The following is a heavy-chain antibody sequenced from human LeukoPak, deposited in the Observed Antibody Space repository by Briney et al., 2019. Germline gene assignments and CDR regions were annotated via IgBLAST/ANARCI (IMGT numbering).Heavy chain of an antibody. V-gene: IGHV4-34*01. CDR3: ARGKRNTYYYDSSGSFDY. D-gene: IGHD3-22*01. J-gene: IGHJ4*02. Sequence: SETLSLTCAVYGGSFSGYSWSWIRQPPGRGLEWIGEINHSGSTNYNPSLKSRVTISVDTSKNQFSLKLSSVTAADTAVYYCARGKRNTYYYDSSGSFDYWGQGTLVTVSS. CDR1: GGSFSGYS. CDR2: INHSGST.